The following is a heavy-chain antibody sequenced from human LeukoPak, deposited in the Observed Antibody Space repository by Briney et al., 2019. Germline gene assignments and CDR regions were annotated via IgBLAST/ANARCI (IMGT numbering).Heavy chain of an antibody. J-gene: IGHJ5*02. Sequence: SETLSLTCTVSSGSVTSGNYYWTWLRQPPGKGLEWIGYISYSGSTNYNPSLKSRVTISRDTSENQFSLKLNSVTAADTAVYYCARRIGTTPNWLGPWGQGILVTVPS. CDR1: SGSVTSGNYY. D-gene: IGHD1/OR15-1a*01. CDR3: ARRIGTTPNWLGP. V-gene: IGHV4-61*01. CDR2: ISYSGST.